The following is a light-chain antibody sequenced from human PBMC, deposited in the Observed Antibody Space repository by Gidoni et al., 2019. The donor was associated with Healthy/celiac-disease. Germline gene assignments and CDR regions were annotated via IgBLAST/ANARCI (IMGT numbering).Light chain of an antibody. CDR2: DAS. V-gene: IGKV3-11*01. Sequence: EIGWTQSPSTLSLSPWERATLSCRASQSVSSYLAWYQQKPGQAPRLLIYDASNRATGIPARFSGSGSGTDFTLTISSLEPEDFAVYYCQQRSNWSYTFGQGTKLEIK. CDR3: QQRSNWSYT. J-gene: IGKJ2*01. CDR1: QSVSSY.